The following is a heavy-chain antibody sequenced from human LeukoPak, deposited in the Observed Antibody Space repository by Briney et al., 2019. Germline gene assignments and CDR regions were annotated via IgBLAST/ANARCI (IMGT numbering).Heavy chain of an antibody. CDR1: GASFSDYY. J-gene: IGHJ6*03. CDR3: ARTRVVPAAYYYYYMDV. CDR2: VNHSGST. Sequence: SETLSLTCAVYGASFSDYYWSWIRQPPGKGLEWIGEVNHSGSTTYNPSLKSRVTISVDTSKNQFSLKVSAVTAPDTAVYYCARTRVVPAAYYYYYMDVWGKGTTVTVSS. V-gene: IGHV4-34*01. D-gene: IGHD2-2*01.